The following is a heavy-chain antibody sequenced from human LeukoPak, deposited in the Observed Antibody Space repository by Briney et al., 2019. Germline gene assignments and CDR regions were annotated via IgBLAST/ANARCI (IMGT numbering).Heavy chain of an antibody. J-gene: IGHJ4*02. D-gene: IGHD3-9*01. Sequence: SETLSLTCAVYGGSFSGYYWSWIRQPPGKGLEWIGEINHSGSTNYNPSLKSRVTISVDTSKDQFSLKLSSVTAAETAVYYCARGSHYDILTGYWFDYWGQGTLVTVSS. CDR1: GGSFSGYY. V-gene: IGHV4-34*01. CDR3: ARGSHYDILTGYWFDY. CDR2: INHSGST.